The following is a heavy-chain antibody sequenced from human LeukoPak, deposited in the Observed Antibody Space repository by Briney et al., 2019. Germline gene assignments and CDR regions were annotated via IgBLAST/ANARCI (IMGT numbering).Heavy chain of an antibody. J-gene: IGHJ4*02. CDR2: INHSGST. Sequence: SETLSLTCGVYGGSFSGYYCSWIRQPPGKGLEWIGEINHSGSTNYNPSLKSRVTISVDTSKNQSSLKLSSVTAADTAVYYCARARGDYASDYWGQGTLVTVSS. D-gene: IGHD4-17*01. CDR3: ARARGDYASDY. V-gene: IGHV4-34*01. CDR1: GGSFSGYY.